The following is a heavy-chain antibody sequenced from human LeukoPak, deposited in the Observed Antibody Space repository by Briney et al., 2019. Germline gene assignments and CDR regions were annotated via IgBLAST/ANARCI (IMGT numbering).Heavy chain of an antibody. D-gene: IGHD4-17*01. CDR1: GYTFTSHY. CDR2: INPSGGST. J-gene: IGHJ4*02. Sequence: ASVKVSCKASGYTFTSHYMHWVRQAPGQGLEWMGIINPSGGSTSYAQKFQGRVTMTRDTSTSTAYMELRSLISDDAAVYYCARGDDYGDYWGLYWGQGTLVTVSS. V-gene: IGHV1-46*01. CDR3: ARGDDYGDYWGLY.